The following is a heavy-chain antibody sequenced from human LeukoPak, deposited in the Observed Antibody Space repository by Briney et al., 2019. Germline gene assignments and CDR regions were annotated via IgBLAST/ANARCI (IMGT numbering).Heavy chain of an antibody. CDR1: GGTFSSYA. D-gene: IGHD3-3*01. Sequence: ASVKVSCKASGGTFSSYAISWVRQAPGQGLEWMGGIIPIFGTANYAQKFQGRVTITADESTSTAYMELSSLRSEDTAVYYCARDLRFLGPFDLWGRGTLVTVSS. CDR2: IIPIFGTA. J-gene: IGHJ2*01. V-gene: IGHV1-69*13. CDR3: ARDLRFLGPFDL.